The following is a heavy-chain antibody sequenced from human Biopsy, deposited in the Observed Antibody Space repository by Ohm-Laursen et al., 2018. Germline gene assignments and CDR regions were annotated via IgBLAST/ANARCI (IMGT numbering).Heavy chain of an antibody. D-gene: IGHD1-26*01. CDR3: ARLNSGTYDASDL. Sequence: LRLSCAASGFAFNLYEMNWVRQAPGQGMEWTSYIYGGGSPVSYADSVKGRFTISRDNAQNSLYLHMNSLRAEDTAVYYCARLNSGTYDASDLWGQGTMVIVSS. V-gene: IGHV3-48*03. CDR1: GFAFNLYE. J-gene: IGHJ3*01. CDR2: IYGGGSPV.